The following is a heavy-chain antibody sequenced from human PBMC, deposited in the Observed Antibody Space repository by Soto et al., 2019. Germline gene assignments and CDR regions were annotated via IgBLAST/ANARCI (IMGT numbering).Heavy chain of an antibody. D-gene: IGHD3-22*01. V-gene: IGHV3-30-3*01. CDR3: ARDKWAYYYDSSGYYYLDY. Sequence: QVQLVESGGGVVQPGRSLRLSCAASGFTFSSYAMHWVRQAPGKGLEWVAVISYDGSNKYYADSVKGRFTISRDNSKNTLYLQMNSLRAEDTAVYYCARDKWAYYYDSSGYYYLDYWGKGSLVTVSS. CDR2: ISYDGSNK. CDR1: GFTFSSYA. J-gene: IGHJ4*02.